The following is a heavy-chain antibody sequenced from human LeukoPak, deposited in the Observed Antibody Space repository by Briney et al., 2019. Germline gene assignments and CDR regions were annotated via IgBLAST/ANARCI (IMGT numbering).Heavy chain of an antibody. CDR2: ISFSGGGT. J-gene: IGHJ5*02. CDR1: GFAFSNYA. D-gene: IGHD6-19*01. CDR3: ARDLYTTGWYNWFDL. V-gene: IGHV3-23*01. Sequence: GGSLRLSCAASGFAFSNYAMFWVRQAPGKGLEWVSAISFSGGGTHFADSMRGRFTISRDNSKNTLYLQMNSLRAEDTAVYYCARDLYTTGWYNWFDLWGQGALVTVSS.